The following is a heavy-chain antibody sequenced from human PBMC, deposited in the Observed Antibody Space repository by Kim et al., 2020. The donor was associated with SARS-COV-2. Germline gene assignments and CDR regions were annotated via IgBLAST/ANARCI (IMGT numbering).Heavy chain of an antibody. D-gene: IGHD3-10*01. Sequence: GGSLRLSCAASGFTFSSYSMNWVRQAPGKGLEWVSSISSSSSYIYYADSVKGRFTISRDNAKNSLYLQMNRLRAEDTAVYYCARVLWFGELFVWGQGTLVTVSS. CDR3: ARVLWFGELFV. CDR2: ISSSSSYI. V-gene: IGHV3-21*01. J-gene: IGHJ4*02. CDR1: GFTFSSYS.